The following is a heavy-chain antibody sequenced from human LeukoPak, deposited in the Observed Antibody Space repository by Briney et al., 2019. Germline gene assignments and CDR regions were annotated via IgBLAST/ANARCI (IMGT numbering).Heavy chain of an antibody. J-gene: IGHJ4*02. CDR2: LSSDGGIK. Sequence: GRSLRLSCAASGFTFSNYAMHWVRQAPVKGLEWVAVLSSDGGIKYYADFVKGRSTISRDNSKNMVYLQMNSLRAEDTAVYYCTRGYDDDPRGFYPRVLDYWGQGALVTVSS. V-gene: IGHV3-30-3*01. CDR3: TRGYDDDPRGFYPRVLDY. D-gene: IGHD1-1*01. CDR1: GFTFSNYA.